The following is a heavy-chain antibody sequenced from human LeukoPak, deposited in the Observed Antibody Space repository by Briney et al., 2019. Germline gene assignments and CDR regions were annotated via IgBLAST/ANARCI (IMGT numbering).Heavy chain of an antibody. D-gene: IGHD5-12*01. V-gene: IGHV3-30-3*01. CDR2: ISYDGSNK. CDR3: ARSPGGGYSGDPIDY. J-gene: IGHJ4*02. Sequence: GGALRLSCAASGVTFSSYAMHWVRQAPGEGREGGAVISYDGSNKYYAAAVKGRFTIHGDNSKNTLYLQRTSLRPEDTVVYYCARSPGGGYSGDPIDYWGQGTLVTVSS. CDR1: GVTFSSYA.